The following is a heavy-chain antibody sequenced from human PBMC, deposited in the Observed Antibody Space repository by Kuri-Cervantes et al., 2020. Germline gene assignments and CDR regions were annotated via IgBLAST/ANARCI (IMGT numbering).Heavy chain of an antibody. CDR1: GFTFSSYS. V-gene: IGHV3-21*01. Sequence: GESLKISCVASGFTFSSYSMNWVRQGPGKGLEWVSSISSSSTYTYYTASVKGRFTITRDNARNSLFLQMNSLRDEDTAVYYCAHTGERDFDYWGQGTLGTVSS. CDR2: ISSSSTYT. D-gene: IGHD7-27*01. CDR3: AHTGERDFDY. J-gene: IGHJ4*02.